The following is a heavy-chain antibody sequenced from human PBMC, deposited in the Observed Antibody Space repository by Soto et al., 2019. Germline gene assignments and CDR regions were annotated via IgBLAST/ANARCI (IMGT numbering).Heavy chain of an antibody. D-gene: IGHD6-19*01. V-gene: IGHV3-30*18. CDR2: ISYDGSNK. J-gene: IGHJ3*02. Sequence: GGSLRLSCAASGFTFSSYGMHWVRQAPGKGLEWVAVISYDGSNKYYADSVKGRFTISRDNSKNTLYLQMNSLRAGDTAVYYCAKGLQWLVLFNAFDIWGQGTMVTVSS. CDR1: GFTFSSYG. CDR3: AKGLQWLVLFNAFDI.